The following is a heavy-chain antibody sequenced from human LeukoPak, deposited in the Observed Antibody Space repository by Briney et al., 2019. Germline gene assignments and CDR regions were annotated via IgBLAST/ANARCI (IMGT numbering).Heavy chain of an antibody. CDR2: ISGSGGNT. V-gene: IGHV3-23*01. CDR3: AKVPCSSTSCYTVSYFDY. CDR1: GFTFSSYW. D-gene: IGHD2-2*02. Sequence: GGSLRLSCAASGFTFSSYWMSWVRQAPGKGLEWVSAISGSGGNTYYADSVKGRFTISRDNSKNTLYLQMNSLRAEDTALYYCAKVPCSSTSCYTVSYFDYWGQGTLVTVSS. J-gene: IGHJ4*02.